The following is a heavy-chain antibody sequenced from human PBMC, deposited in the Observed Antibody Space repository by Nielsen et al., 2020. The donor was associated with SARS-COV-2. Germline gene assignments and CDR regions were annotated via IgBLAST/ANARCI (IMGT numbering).Heavy chain of an antibody. Sequence: GESLKISCAASGFTFSSYWMSWVRQAPGKGLEWVANIKQDGSNKYYTDSVKGRFTISRDNSKNTLYLQMNSLRAEDTAVYYCARDSGSSTIADPWGQGTLVTVSS. V-gene: IGHV3-7*01. D-gene: IGHD1-26*01. CDR2: IKQDGSNK. CDR3: ARDSGSSTIADP. CDR1: GFTFSSYW. J-gene: IGHJ5*02.